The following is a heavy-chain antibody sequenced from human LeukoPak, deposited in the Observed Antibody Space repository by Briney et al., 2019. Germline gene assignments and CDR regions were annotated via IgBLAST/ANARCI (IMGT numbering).Heavy chain of an antibody. J-gene: IGHJ3*02. CDR2: INPNSGGT. Sequence: ASAKVSCKASGYTFTGYYMHWVRQAPGQGLEWMGRINPNSGGTNYAQKFQGRVTMTRDTSISTAYMELSRLRSDDTAVYYCARIVGATAAAFDIWGQGTMVTVSS. CDR1: GYTFTGYY. CDR3: ARIVGATAAAFDI. D-gene: IGHD1-26*01. V-gene: IGHV1-2*06.